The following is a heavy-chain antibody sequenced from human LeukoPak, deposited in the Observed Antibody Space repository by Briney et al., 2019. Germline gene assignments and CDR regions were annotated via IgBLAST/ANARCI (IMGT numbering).Heavy chain of an antibody. CDR3: ARVNCSSSSCSYYFDS. Sequence: GSLRLSCAASGFTFSSFAMTWVRQAPAKGLEWVSSIPPSGSSTYYVDSVKGRFTISRDNSKNTLSLQMNSLRAEDTAIYFCARVNCSSSSCSYYFDSWGQGTLVTVSS. J-gene: IGHJ4*02. CDR1: GFTFSSFA. CDR2: IPPSGSST. V-gene: IGHV3-23*01. D-gene: IGHD2-2*01.